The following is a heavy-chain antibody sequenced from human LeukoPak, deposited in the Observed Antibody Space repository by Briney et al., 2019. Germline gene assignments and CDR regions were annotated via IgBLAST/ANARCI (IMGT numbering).Heavy chain of an antibody. D-gene: IGHD3-22*01. J-gene: IGHJ6*02. CDR3: ARGSSGYYYHYYGMDV. CDR2: IKSDGSET. CDR1: GFTFSSFW. Sequence: GSLRLSCAASGFTFSSFWIYWVRHAPGKGLVWVSRIKSDGSETLYADSVKGRFTISRDNAKNSLYLQMNSLRAEDTAVYYCARGSSGYYYHYYGMDVWGQGTTVTVSS. V-gene: IGHV3-74*01.